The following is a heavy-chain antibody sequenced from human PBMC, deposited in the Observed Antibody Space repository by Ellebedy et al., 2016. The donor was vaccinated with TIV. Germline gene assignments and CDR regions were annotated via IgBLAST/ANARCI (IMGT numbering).Heavy chain of an antibody. V-gene: IGHV4-59*01. Sequence: SETLSLXXTVSGGSISSYYWSWIRQPPGKGLEWIGYIYYSGSTNYNPSLKSRVTISVDTSKNQFSLKLSSVTAADTAVYYCARLEAVQLERRGYYYYGMDVWGQGTTVTVSS. CDR1: GGSISSYY. CDR3: ARLEAVQLERRGYYYYGMDV. CDR2: IYYSGST. J-gene: IGHJ6*02. D-gene: IGHD1-1*01.